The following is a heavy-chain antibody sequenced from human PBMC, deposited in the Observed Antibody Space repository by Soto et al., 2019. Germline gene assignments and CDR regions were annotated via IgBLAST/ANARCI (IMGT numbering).Heavy chain of an antibody. V-gene: IGHV3-21*01. Sequence: PGGSLRLSCATSGFTFISHTMNWVRQAPGKGLEWVSSISSSSNYIYYADSVKGRFTISRDNSKNTLYLQMNSLRTEDTAVYYCARALDFWSAYFDYWGQGSLVTVSS. D-gene: IGHD3-3*01. CDR2: ISSSSNYI. CDR1: GFTFISHT. J-gene: IGHJ4*02. CDR3: ARALDFWSAYFDY.